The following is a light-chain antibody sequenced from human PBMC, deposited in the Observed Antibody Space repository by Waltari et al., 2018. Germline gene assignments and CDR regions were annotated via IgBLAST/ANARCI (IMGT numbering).Light chain of an antibody. V-gene: IGKV3-20*01. Sequence: EIVLTQSPGTLSLSPGERATLSCRVRQSVGWSLAWYQQKPGQAPRPLIYGASTRAPGIPDRWSGGRSGTDFSLTISRLEPEDYAVYHCQHYVRLPVTFGQGTKVEIK. CDR1: QSVGWS. CDR3: QHYVRLPVT. J-gene: IGKJ1*01. CDR2: GAS.